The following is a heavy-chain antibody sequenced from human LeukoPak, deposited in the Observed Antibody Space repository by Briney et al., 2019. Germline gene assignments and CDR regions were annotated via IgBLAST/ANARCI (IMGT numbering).Heavy chain of an antibody. CDR1: GGSISGSSYY. J-gene: IGHJ3*02. CDR2: IYYSGST. Sequence: TSETLSLTCTVSGGSISGSSYYWGWIRQPPGKGLEWIGSIYYSGSTYYNPSLKSRVTISVDTSKNQFSPKLSSVTAADTAVYYCATGTLAIEAFDIWGQGTMVTVSS. D-gene: IGHD3-10*01. CDR3: ATGTLAIEAFDI. V-gene: IGHV4-39*01.